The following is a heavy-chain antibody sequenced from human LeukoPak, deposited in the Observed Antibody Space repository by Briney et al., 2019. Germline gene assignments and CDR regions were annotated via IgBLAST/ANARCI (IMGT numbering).Heavy chain of an antibody. Sequence: GGSLRLSCAASGFTFSSYNMNWVRQAPGKGLEWVSSISSSSSYIYYADSVKGRFTISRDNAKNSLYLQMNSLRAEDTAVYYCATTPGYYYGSGSFYYWGQGTLVTVSS. J-gene: IGHJ4*02. CDR1: GFTFSSYN. V-gene: IGHV3-21*01. CDR3: ATTPGYYYGSGSFYY. CDR2: ISSSSSYI. D-gene: IGHD3-10*01.